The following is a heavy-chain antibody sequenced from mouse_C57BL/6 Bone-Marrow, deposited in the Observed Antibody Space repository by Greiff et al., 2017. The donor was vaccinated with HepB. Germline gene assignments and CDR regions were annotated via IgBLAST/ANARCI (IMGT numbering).Heavy chain of an antibody. Sequence: VQLKESGPELVKPGASVKISCKASGYAFSSSWMNWVRQRPGKGLEWIGRIYPGDGDTNYNGKFKGKATLTADKSSSTAYMQLSSLTSEDSAVYFCAREGGYFSPQDYAMDYWGQGTSVTVSS. J-gene: IGHJ4*01. V-gene: IGHV1-82*01. D-gene: IGHD6-1*01. CDR3: AREGGYFSPQDYAMDY. CDR1: GYAFSSSW. CDR2: IYPGDGDT.